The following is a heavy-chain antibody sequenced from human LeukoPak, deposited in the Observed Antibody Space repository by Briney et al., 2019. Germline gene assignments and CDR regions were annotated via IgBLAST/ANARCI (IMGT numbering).Heavy chain of an antibody. CDR2: IYYSGST. D-gene: IGHD6-13*01. CDR1: GGSISSSSYY. V-gene: IGHV4-39*07. CDR3: GGEQLVGGHDAFDI. J-gene: IGHJ3*02. Sequence: SSETLSLTCTVSGGSISSSSYYWGWIRQPPGKGLEWIGSIYYSGSTYYNPSLKSRVTISVDTSKNQFSLKLSSVTAADTAVYYCGGEQLVGGHDAFDIWGQGTMVTVSS.